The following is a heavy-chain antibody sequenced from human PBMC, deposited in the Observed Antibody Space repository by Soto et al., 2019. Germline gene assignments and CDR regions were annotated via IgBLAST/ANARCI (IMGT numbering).Heavy chain of an antibody. J-gene: IGHJ5*02. Sequence: GGSLRLSCAASGFTFSSYEMNWVRQAPGKGLEWVSYISSSGSTIYYADSVKGQFTICRDNAKNSLYLQMNSLRAEDTAVYYCAREHYDFWSGYYKNWFDPWGQGTMVTFYS. CDR1: GFTFSSYE. V-gene: IGHV3-48*03. CDR2: ISSSGSTI. CDR3: AREHYDFWSGYYKNWFDP. D-gene: IGHD3-3*01.